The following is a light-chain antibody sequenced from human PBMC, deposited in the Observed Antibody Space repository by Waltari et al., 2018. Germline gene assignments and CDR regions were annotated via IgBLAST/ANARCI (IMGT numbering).Light chain of an antibody. Sequence: EIVLTQSPGTLSLSPGERATLSCRASQSVSNNYLAWFQHKPGQAPRLLIYGASSRATGIPYRFSGSGSGTDFTLTITRLEPEDFAVYYCLQYGSSWMFGQGTKVEIK. V-gene: IGKV3-20*01. J-gene: IGKJ1*01. CDR3: LQYGSSWM. CDR2: GAS. CDR1: QSVSNNY.